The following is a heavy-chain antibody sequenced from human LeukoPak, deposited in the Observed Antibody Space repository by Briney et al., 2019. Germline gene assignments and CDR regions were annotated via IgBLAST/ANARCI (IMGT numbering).Heavy chain of an antibody. CDR3: ARDRLTSGSYFFDY. V-gene: IGHV3-48*01. CDR1: AFTFSDYS. D-gene: IGHD1-26*01. CDR2: ISGRSSTI. Sequence: GGSLRLSCAAAAFTFSDYSMNWVRQAPGKGLEWISYISGRSSTIYYADSVRGRFTISRDNAKNSMYLQMNSLRAEDTAVYYCARDRLTSGSYFFDYSGQGTLVTVSS. J-gene: IGHJ4*02.